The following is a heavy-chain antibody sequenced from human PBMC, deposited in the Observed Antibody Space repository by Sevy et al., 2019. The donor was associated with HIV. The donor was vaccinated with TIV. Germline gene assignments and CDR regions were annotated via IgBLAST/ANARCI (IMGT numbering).Heavy chain of an antibody. CDR1: GFTFSSYA. J-gene: IGHJ4*02. CDR2: ISGSGGST. CDR3: AKAGSTYYDFWSGYSRPSYFDY. D-gene: IGHD3-3*01. Sequence: GGSLRLSCAASGFTFSSYAMSWVRQAPGKGLEWVSAISGSGGSTYYADSVKGRFTISRDNSKNTMYLQMNSLRAEDTAVYYCAKAGSTYYDFWSGYSRPSYFDYWGQGTLVTVSS. V-gene: IGHV3-23*01.